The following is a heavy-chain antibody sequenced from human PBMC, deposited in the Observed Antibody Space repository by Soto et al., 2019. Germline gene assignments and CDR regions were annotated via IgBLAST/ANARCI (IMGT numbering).Heavy chain of an antibody. Sequence: QVQLVQSGDEVRKPGSSVKVSCKASGYIFVNYGIAWVRQAPGQGLEWMGWISPYSGNTNYASKVQGRLTMTIDTTTRLAYMDLGSLTSDTTGVHYCAMGDNYITPTPQDVWGKGTTVTVSS. D-gene: IGHD3-16*01. V-gene: IGHV1-18*01. J-gene: IGHJ6*04. CDR1: GYIFVNYG. CDR2: ISPYSGNT. CDR3: AMGDNYITPTPQDV.